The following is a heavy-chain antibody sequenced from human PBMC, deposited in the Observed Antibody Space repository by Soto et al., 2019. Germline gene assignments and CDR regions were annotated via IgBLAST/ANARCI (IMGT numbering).Heavy chain of an antibody. Sequence: KTTETLSLTCTVSGGAISSYYWSWIRQPPGKGLDYIGYIHYSGSTNYNPSLKSRVTISLDTSKNQFSLKLSSVTAADTAVYYCERHGLGLDYWGQRSLVTVSS. CDR1: GGAISSYY. CDR2: IHYSGST. J-gene: IGHJ4*02. V-gene: IGHV4-59*08. D-gene: IGHD1-26*01. CDR3: ERHGLGLDY.